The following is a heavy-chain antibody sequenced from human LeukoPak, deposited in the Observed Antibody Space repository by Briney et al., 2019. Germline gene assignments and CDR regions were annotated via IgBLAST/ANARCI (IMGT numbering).Heavy chain of an antibody. CDR2: IIPIFGTA. Sequence: GASVKVSCKASGGTFSSYAISWVRQAPGQGLEWMGRIIPIFGTANYAQKFQGRVTITTDESTSTAYMELSSLRSEDTAVYYCARDKSGWSYGPPIDYWGQGTLVTVSS. V-gene: IGHV1-69*05. CDR3: ARDKSGWSYGPPIDY. J-gene: IGHJ4*02. D-gene: IGHD6-19*01. CDR1: GGTFSSYA.